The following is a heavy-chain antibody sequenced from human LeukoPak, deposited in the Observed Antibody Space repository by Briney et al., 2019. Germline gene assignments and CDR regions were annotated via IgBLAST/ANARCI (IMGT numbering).Heavy chain of an antibody. CDR2: IYYSGST. V-gene: IGHV4-39*07. J-gene: IGHJ4*02. Sequence: SETLSLTCTVSGGSISNSSYYWGWIRQPPGKGLEWIGSIYYSGSTYYNPSLKSRVTISVDTSKNQFSLKLSSVTAADTAVYYCASGLRTYYFDYWGQGTLVTVSS. CDR3: ASGLRTYYFDY. D-gene: IGHD3-16*01. CDR1: GGSISNSSYY.